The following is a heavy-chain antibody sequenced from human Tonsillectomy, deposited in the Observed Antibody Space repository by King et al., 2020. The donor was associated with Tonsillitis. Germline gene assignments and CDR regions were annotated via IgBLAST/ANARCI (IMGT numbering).Heavy chain of an antibody. V-gene: IGHV4-59*11. CDR2: VTYSGST. CDR1: GGSISSHF. CDR3: ARARSSSPNWFDT. Sequence: VQLQESGPGLVKPSETLSLSCTISGGSISSHFWNWIRQSPGKGLEWIGYVTYSGSTKYNPSLKSRVTISVDTSNNQFSLNLNSVTAADTAVYYCARARSSSPNWFDTWGQGTLVTVSS. J-gene: IGHJ5*02. D-gene: IGHD6-13*01.